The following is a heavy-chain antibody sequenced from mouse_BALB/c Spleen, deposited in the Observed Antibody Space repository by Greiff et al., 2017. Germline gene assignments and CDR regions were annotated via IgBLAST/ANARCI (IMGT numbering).Heavy chain of an antibody. V-gene: IGHV2-9*02. CDR3: ARDKGYGSSRGWFAY. Sequence: QVQLKESGPGLVAPSQSLSITCTVSGFSLTSYGVHWVRQPPGKGLEWLGVIWAGGSTNYNSALMSRLSISKDNSKSQVFLKMNSLQTDDTAMYYCARDKGYGSSRGWFAYWGQGTLVTVSA. J-gene: IGHJ3*01. CDR2: IWAGGST. D-gene: IGHD1-1*01. CDR1: GFSLTSYG.